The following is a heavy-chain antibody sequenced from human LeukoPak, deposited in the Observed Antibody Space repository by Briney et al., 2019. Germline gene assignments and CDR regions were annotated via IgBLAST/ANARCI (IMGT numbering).Heavy chain of an antibody. D-gene: IGHD1-26*01. CDR2: INHSGST. CDR1: GGSLSGYY. CDR3: ARGPWGLLPSFDH. J-gene: IGHJ4*02. Sequence: SETLSLTCAVYGGSLSGYYWSWIRQPPGKGLEWIGEINHSGSTNYNPSLKSRVTISLDTSKNQFSLRLTSVTAADTAVYYCARGPWGLLPSFDHWGQGTVVSVSS. V-gene: IGHV4-34*01.